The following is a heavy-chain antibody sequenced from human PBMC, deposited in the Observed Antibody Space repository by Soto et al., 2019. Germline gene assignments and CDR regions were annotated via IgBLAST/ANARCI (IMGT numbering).Heavy chain of an antibody. Sequence: EVQLVQSGGALVQPGGSLRLSCTASGFTPSRLSMNWVRQAPGKGLEWISYINSAGSIIYYEDSVKGRFTISRDNAKNSLYLQMNSLRAEDTAVYYCATGTDFGWLDNPNGALDIWGQGTMVTVSS. CDR1: GFTPSRLS. J-gene: IGHJ3*02. CDR3: ATGTDFGWLDNPNGALDI. CDR2: INSAGSII. V-gene: IGHV3-48*01. D-gene: IGHD3-9*01.